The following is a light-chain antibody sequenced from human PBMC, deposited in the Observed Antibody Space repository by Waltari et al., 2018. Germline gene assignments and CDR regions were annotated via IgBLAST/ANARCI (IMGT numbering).Light chain of an antibody. V-gene: IGLV2-14*01. J-gene: IGLJ3*02. CDR1: SSDIGGYNY. Sequence: QSALTQPASVSGSPAQSLTTSCTGTSSDIGGYNYVSWYQQHPGKAPKLMIYDVNKRPSGVSNRFSGSKSGNTASLTISGLQAEDEADYYCSSYASSITPNWVFGGGTKLTVL. CDR2: DVN. CDR3: SSYASSITPNWV.